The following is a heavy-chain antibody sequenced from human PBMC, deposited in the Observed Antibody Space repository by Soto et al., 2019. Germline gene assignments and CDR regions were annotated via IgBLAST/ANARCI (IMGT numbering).Heavy chain of an antibody. J-gene: IGHJ6*02. CDR3: AKVSRGIFGVVSSYYYGMDV. D-gene: IGHD3-3*01. V-gene: IGHV3-23*01. Sequence: EVQLLESGGGLVQPGGSLRLSCAASGFTFSSYAMSWVRQAPGKGLEWVSAISGSGGSTYYADSVKGRFTISRDNSKNTLYLQMNSLRAEDTAVYYCAKVSRGIFGVVSSYYYGMDVWGQGTTVTVSS. CDR2: ISGSGGST. CDR1: GFTFSSYA.